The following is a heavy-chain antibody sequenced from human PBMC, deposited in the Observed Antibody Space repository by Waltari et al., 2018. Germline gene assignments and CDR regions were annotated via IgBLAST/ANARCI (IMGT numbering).Heavy chain of an antibody. CDR2: SYYSGST. CDR3: ARGRGGGGSSNNWFDP. Sequence: QVQLQESGPGLVKPSESLSLTCTVSGASVSNYYWSWIRKPPGKGLEWIGYSYYSGSTNYNPSLKSRVTISLDTSKNQFSLKLTSATATDTAVYYCARGRGGGGSSNNWFDPWGLGTLVTVSS. J-gene: IGHJ5*02. V-gene: IGHV4-59*02. D-gene: IGHD2-15*01. CDR1: GASVSNYY.